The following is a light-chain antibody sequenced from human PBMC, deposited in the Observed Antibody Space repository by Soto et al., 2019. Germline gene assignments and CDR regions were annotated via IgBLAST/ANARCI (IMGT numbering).Light chain of an antibody. CDR1: SSDVGGYNY. V-gene: IGLV2-14*01. CDR2: DVS. Sequence: QSVLAQPASVSGSPGQSITISCPGSSSDVGGYNYVSWYQQHPGKAPKLMIYDVSNRPSGVSNRFSGCKSGNTASLTISGLQAEDEAVFYCSSYTSRNTFVFRSGTKVTV. CDR3: SSYTSRNTFV. J-gene: IGLJ1*01.